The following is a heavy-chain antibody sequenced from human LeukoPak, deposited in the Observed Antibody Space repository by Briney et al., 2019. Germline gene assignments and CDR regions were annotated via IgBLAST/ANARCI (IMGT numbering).Heavy chain of an antibody. CDR3: ATTPIAAAGYFDY. V-gene: IGHV1-18*04. J-gene: IGHJ4*02. CDR1: GYTFTSYG. D-gene: IGHD6-13*01. CDR2: ISPYNGNT. Sequence: ASVKVSCKASGYTFTSYGVSWVRQAPGQGLEWMAWISPYNGNTHFADKLQGRVTLSTDISTSTAYMELRSLRSDDTAVYYCATTPIAAAGYFDYWGQGTLVTVSS.